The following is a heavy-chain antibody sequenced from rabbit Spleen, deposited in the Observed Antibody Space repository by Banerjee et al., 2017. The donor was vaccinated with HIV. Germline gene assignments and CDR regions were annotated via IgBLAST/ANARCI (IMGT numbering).Heavy chain of an antibody. CDR2: IYTGSSDST. Sequence: QSLEESGGDLVKPGTSLTLTCTASGFSFSRSYWICWVRQAPGKGLEWIGCIYTGSSDSTYYASWVNGRFTISRSTSLNTVTLQMTSLTAADTATYFCARDSGSSFSSYGMDLWGQGTLVTVS. V-gene: IGHV1S40*01. J-gene: IGHJ6*01. CDR3: ARDSGSSFSSYGMDL. D-gene: IGHD8-1*01. CDR1: GFSFSRSYW.